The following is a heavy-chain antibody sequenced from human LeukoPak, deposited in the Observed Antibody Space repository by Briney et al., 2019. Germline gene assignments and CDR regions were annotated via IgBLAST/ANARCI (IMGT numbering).Heavy chain of an antibody. D-gene: IGHD3-22*01. CDR3: ARRRYYDSTGYLE. CDR1: GGFISSSSYY. Sequence: SETLSLTCTISGGFISSSSYYWGWIRQPPGKGLEWIGDIYYSGSTYYNPDLKSRVSMSIDTSKNQFSLELRSVAAADTALYYCARRRYYDSTGYLEWGQGTLVTVTS. CDR2: IYYSGST. J-gene: IGHJ1*01. V-gene: IGHV4-39*01.